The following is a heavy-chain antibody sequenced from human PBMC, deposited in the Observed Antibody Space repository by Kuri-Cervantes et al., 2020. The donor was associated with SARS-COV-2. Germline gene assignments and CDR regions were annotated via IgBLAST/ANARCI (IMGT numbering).Heavy chain of an antibody. CDR2: INPNSGGT. CDR1: GYTFTGYY. J-gene: IGHJ5*02. Sequence: GESLKISCKASGYTFTGYYMHWVRQAPGQGLEWMGWINPNSGGTNYAQKFQGRVTMTRDTSISTAYMELSRLRSDDTAVYYCAILYWNDGNWFDPWGQGTLVTVSS. V-gene: IGHV1-2*02. D-gene: IGHD1-1*01. CDR3: AILYWNDGNWFDP.